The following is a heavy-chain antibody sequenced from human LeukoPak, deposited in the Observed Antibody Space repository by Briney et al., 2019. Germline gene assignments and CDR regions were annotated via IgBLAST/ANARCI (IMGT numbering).Heavy chain of an antibody. D-gene: IGHD3-10*01. CDR1: GGTFSSYA. J-gene: IGHJ3*02. CDR3: ARDAIRVRGVIIVGPAFDI. Sequence: ASVKVSCKASGGTFSSYAISWVRQAPGQGLEWMGGIIPIFGTANYAQKFQGRVTITADESTSTAYMELSSLRSEDTAVYYCARDAIRVRGVIIVGPAFDIWGQGTMVTVSS. V-gene: IGHV1-69*13. CDR2: IIPIFGTA.